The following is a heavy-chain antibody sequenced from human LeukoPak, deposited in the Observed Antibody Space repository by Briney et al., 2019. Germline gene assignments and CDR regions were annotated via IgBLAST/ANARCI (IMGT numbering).Heavy chain of an antibody. CDR2: IYYSGST. D-gene: IGHD6-13*01. J-gene: IGHJ5*02. CDR1: GGSISSGDYY. CDR3: ARDRYSSSWKPTGWFDP. Sequence: SETLSLTCTVSGGSISSGDYYWSWIRQPPGKGLEWIGCIYYSGSTYYNPSLKSRVTISVDTSKNQFSLKLSSVTAADTAVYYCARDRYSSSWKPTGWFDPWGQGTLVTVSS. V-gene: IGHV4-30-4*01.